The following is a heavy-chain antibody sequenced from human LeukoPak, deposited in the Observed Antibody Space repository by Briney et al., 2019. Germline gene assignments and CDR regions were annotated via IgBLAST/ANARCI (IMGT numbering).Heavy chain of an antibody. D-gene: IGHD3-22*01. Sequence: ASVKVSCKASGYTFTGYYMHWVRQAPGQGLEWMGRINPNSGGTNYAQKFQGRVTMTRDTSIGTAYMELSRLRSDDTAVYYCARSVYYYDSSGPNYWGQGTLVTVSS. CDR3: ARSVYYYDSSGPNY. CDR2: INPNSGGT. J-gene: IGHJ4*02. CDR1: GYTFTGYY. V-gene: IGHV1-2*06.